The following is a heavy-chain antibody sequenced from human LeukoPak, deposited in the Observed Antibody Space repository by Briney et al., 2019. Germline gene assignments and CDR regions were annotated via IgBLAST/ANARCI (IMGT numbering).Heavy chain of an antibody. V-gene: IGHV3-64*01. CDR1: GFTFSSYA. D-gene: IGHD3-22*01. CDR3: AQDRGYEVVVISTFDY. J-gene: IGHJ4*02. CDR2: ISSNGGST. Sequence: GGSLRLSCAASGFTFSSYAMHWVRQAPGKGLEYVSAISSNGGSTYYANSVKGRFTISRDNSKNTLYLQMNSLRAEDTAVYYCAQDRGYEVVVISTFDYWGQGTLVTVSS.